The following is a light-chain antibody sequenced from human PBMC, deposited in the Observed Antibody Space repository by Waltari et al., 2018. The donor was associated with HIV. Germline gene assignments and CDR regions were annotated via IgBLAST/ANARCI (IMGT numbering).Light chain of an antibody. CDR3: QLSYSTPYT. Sequence: DIQMTQSPSSLSASVGDRVIITCRASEHINRYLNWYQQKPRKAPKLLISASSTLQTGVPSRFSGSGSGTEFTLTIRSLQPEDLATYYCQLSYSTPYTFGQGTKLEIK. J-gene: IGKJ2*01. CDR2: ASS. CDR1: EHINRY. V-gene: IGKV1-39*01.